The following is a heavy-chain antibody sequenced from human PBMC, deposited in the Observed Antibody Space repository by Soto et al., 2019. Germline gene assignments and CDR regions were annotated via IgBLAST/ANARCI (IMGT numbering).Heavy chain of an antibody. CDR1: GYTFTTYD. Sequence: GASVKVSCKASGYTFTTYDINWVRQATGQGLEWMGWVNPNSGNAGYAQKFQGRVTMTRSTSIRTAYMELSSLRSEDTAVYYCARGWGRWPHEKPGDYWGQGTLVTVSS. D-gene: IGHD3-16*01. CDR3: ARGWGRWPHEKPGDY. J-gene: IGHJ4*02. V-gene: IGHV1-8*01. CDR2: VNPNSGNA.